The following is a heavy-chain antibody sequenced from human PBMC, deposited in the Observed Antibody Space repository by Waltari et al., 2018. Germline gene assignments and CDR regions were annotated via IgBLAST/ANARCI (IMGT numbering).Heavy chain of an antibody. V-gene: IGHV3-23*03. D-gene: IGHD3-16*01. CDR1: GFTFSSYA. CDR3: AKIVFGVPRGDFDY. CDR2: IYSGGST. Sequence: EVQLLESGGGLVQPGGSLRLSCAASGFTFSSYAMSWVRRAPGRGLEWVSVIYSGGSTYYAASVKGRFTISRDTSKNTLYLQMNSLRAEDTAVYYCAKIVFGVPRGDFDYWGQGTLVTVSS. J-gene: IGHJ4*02.